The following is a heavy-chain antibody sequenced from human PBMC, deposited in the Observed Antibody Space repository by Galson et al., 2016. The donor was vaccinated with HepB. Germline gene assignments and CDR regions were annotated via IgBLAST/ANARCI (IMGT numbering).Heavy chain of an antibody. J-gene: IGHJ4*02. V-gene: IGHV4-61*01. Sequence: ETLSLTCTVSGDSVSSGKSYWSWIRQPPGKGLEWIAYIAYSGNTNSNPPLKSRVALSIDRSKSQFSLKLSSVTAADTAGYYCARVAWYHYGSGSYDYWGQGTLVSVSS. CDR3: ARVAWYHYGSGSYDY. CDR1: GDSVSSGKSY. CDR2: IAYSGNT. D-gene: IGHD3-10*01.